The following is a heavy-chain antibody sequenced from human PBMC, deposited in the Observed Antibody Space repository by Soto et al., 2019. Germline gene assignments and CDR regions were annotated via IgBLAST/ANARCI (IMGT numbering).Heavy chain of an antibody. V-gene: IGHV1-3*01. CDR1: GYIPTSYA. CDR3: ALXHTGFCSPADCPGNFDQ. J-gene: IGHJ4*02. CDR2: ISAANGNT. Sequence: ASVKVSCKDSGYIPTSYAMHWVRQAPGQGLEYMGWISAANGNTKVSQKFQGRVTFSRDTPARIAYMELRSLRSDDTAMYYCALXHTGFCSPADCPGNFDQWGQGTLVTVSS. D-gene: IGHD2-15*01.